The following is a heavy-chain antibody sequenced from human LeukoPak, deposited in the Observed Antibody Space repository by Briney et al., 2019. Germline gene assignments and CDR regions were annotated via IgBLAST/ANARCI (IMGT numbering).Heavy chain of an antibody. Sequence: PGGSLRLSCAASGFTFTRYPMHWVRQAPGKGLEWVAVISNDGTDKYYADSVKGRFSISSDNSKNTVYLQMNSLRPEDTALYYCATSPEFYFGSGSPMAYWGQGTLVGVSS. CDR1: GFTFTRYP. D-gene: IGHD3-10*01. CDR3: ATSPEFYFGSGSPMAY. J-gene: IGHJ4*02. CDR2: ISNDGTDK. V-gene: IGHV3-30*04.